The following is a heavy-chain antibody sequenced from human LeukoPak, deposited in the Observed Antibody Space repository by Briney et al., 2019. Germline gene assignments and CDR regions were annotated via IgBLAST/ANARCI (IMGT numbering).Heavy chain of an antibody. D-gene: IGHD3-10*01. J-gene: IGHJ6*03. CDR2: INHSGST. CDR3: ARHRPGITMVRGVIYYYYYMDV. Sequence: SETLSLTCAVYGGSFSGYYWSWIRQPPGKGLEWIGEINHSGSTNYNPSLKSRVAISVDTSKNQFSLKLSSVTAADTAVYYCARHRPGITMVRGVIYYYYYMDVWGKGTTVTISS. CDR1: GGSFSGYY. V-gene: IGHV4-34*01.